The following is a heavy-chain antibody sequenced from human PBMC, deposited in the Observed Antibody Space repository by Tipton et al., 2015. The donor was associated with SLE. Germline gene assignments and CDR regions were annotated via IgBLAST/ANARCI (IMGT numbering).Heavy chain of an antibody. D-gene: IGHD4-17*01. Sequence: SLRLSCSASGFTFSSYAMHWVRQAPGKGLEYVSAISSNGGSTYYADSVKGRFTISRDNSKNTLYLQMSTLRAEDTAVYYCVKDPYGDCLFFDYWGLGSLGTVSS. CDR1: GFTFSSYA. J-gene: IGHJ4*02. V-gene: IGHV3-64D*08. CDR3: VKDPYGDCLFFDY. CDR2: ISSNGGST.